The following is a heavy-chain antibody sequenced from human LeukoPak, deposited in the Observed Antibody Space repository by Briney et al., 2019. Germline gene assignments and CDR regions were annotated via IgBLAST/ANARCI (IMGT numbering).Heavy chain of an antibody. J-gene: IGHJ4*02. CDR3: ARLDCAGDDACYNH. D-gene: IGHD2-21*01. V-gene: IGHV4-59*01. CDR1: GDSISGYY. Sequence: SETLSLTCTVSGDSISGYYWSWIRQPPGKGLEWIGYIYYSGSTNYNPSLKSRVSMSVDTSENQFSLNLSSVTAADTAVYYCARLDCAGDDACYNHWGRGTLVTVSS. CDR2: IYYSGST.